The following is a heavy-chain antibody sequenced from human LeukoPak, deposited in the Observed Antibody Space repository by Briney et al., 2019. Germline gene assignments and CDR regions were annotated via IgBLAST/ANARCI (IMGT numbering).Heavy chain of an antibody. J-gene: IGHJ5*02. V-gene: IGHV1-46*01. CDR2: INPSGGST. CDR3: ARVVTPRYCSTTSCYWKGWFDP. Sequence: GASVKVSCKASGFTFTNYNLHWVRQAPGQRLEWMGIINPSGGSTNYAQNFQGRVTMTRDTSTSTVYMELSSLRSEDTAVYYCARVVTPRYCSTTSCYWKGWFDPWGQGTLVTVSS. CDR1: GFTFTNYN. D-gene: IGHD2-2*01.